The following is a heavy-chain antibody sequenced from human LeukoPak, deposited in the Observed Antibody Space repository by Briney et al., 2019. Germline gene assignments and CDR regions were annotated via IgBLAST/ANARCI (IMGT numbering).Heavy chain of an antibody. J-gene: IGHJ4*02. V-gene: IGHV1-69*13. CDR2: IIPIFGTA. CDR3: ARDHQEQWLGRFDY. CDR1: GYSFTGHY. D-gene: IGHD6-19*01. Sequence: AASVKVSCKASGYSFTGHYMHGVRQAPGQGLDWMGGIIPIFGTANYAQKFQGRVTITADESTSTAYMELRSMRSDDTAVYYCARDHQEQWLGRFDYWGQGTLVTVSS.